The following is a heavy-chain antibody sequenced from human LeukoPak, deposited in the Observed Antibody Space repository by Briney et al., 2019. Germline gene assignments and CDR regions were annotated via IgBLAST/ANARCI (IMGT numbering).Heavy chain of an antibody. CDR3: ATNGYSGTYNRYFDS. Sequence: GGSLRLSCAASGFTVSSSYMSWVRQAPGKGLEWVSVIYAGGTTYYPDSVKGRFTISRDNSKNTLYLQMGSLRSEDTAVYYCATNGYSGTYNRYFDSWGQGTLVTVSS. CDR1: GFTVSSSY. V-gene: IGHV3-53*05. D-gene: IGHD1-26*01. CDR2: IYAGGTT. J-gene: IGHJ4*02.